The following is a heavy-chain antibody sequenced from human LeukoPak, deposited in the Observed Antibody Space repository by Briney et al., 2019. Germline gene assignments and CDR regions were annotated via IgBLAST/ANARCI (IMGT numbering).Heavy chain of an antibody. CDR1: GGTFSSFA. D-gene: IGHD5-24*01. CDR2: MNPNSGNT. J-gene: IGHJ5*02. V-gene: IGHV1-8*02. Sequence: GASVKVSCKASGGTFSSFAISWVRQATGQGLEWMGWMNPNSGNTGYAQKFQGRVTMTRNTSISTAYMELSSLRSEDTAVYYCARGHGRRDGYRLFDPWGQGTLVTVSS. CDR3: ARGHGRRDGYRLFDP.